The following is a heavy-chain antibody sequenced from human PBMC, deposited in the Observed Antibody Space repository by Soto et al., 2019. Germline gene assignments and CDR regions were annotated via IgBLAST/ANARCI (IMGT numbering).Heavy chain of an antibody. Sequence: GGSLRLSCTASGFTFSTYDMSWVRQAPGEGLEWVSGITGRSSSSTYYADSVKGRFTISRDNSKNTLYLQMNSLRAEDTAVYYCARHTKRSWYSSDYWGQGTLVTVSS. D-gene: IGHD6-13*01. CDR2: ITGRSSSST. J-gene: IGHJ4*02. CDR1: GFTFSTYD. V-gene: IGHV3-23*01. CDR3: ARHTKRSWYSSDY.